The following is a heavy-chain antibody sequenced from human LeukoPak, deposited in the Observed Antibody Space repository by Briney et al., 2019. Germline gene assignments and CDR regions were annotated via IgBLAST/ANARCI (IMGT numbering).Heavy chain of an antibody. CDR1: GFTFSGYY. J-gene: IGHJ4*02. CDR3: ARDAPGEPIVVVPAAMAH. D-gene: IGHD2-2*01. Sequence: GGSLRLSCVASGFTFSGYYMGWIRQAPGKGLEWISYISSSSYIYYADSVKGRFTISRDNAKNSLYLQMNSLRAEDTAVYYCARDAPGEPIVVVPAAMAHWGQGTLVTVSS. CDR2: ISSSSYI. V-gene: IGHV3-11*06.